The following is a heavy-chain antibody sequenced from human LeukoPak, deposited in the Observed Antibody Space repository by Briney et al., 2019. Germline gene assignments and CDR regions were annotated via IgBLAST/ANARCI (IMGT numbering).Heavy chain of an antibody. CDR3: AKDHEIVY. Sequence: GGSLRLSCAASGFTFSSYGMHWVRQAPGKGLEWVAVISYDGSNKYYADSVKGRFTISRDNSKNTLYLQMNSLRAEDTAVYYCAKDHEIVYWGQGTLVTVSS. CDR2: ISYDGSNK. CDR1: GFTFSSYG. D-gene: IGHD3-16*02. V-gene: IGHV3-30*18. J-gene: IGHJ4*02.